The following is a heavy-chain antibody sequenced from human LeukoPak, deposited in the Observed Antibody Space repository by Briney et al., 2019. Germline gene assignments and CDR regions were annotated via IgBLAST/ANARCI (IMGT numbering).Heavy chain of an antibody. J-gene: IGHJ6*02. CDR3: ARGGTIRNGMDV. Sequence: SETLSLTCTVSGGSISSSSYYWGWIRQPPGKGLEWIGSIYYSGSTYYNPSLKSRVTISVGTSKNQFSLMLTSVTAADTAVYYCARGGTIRNGMDVWGQGTTVTVSS. D-gene: IGHD1-14*01. CDR2: IYYSGST. V-gene: IGHV4-39*07. CDR1: GGSISSSSYY.